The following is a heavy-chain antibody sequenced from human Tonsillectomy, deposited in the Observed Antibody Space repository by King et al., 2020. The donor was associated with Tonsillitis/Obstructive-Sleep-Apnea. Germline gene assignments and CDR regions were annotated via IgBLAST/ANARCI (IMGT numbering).Heavy chain of an antibody. J-gene: IGHJ4*02. Sequence: ESGGGLVKPGGSLRLSCAASGFTFSNAWMSWVRQATGKGLEWVGRIKSKTDGATTDYAAPVKGRFTISRDDSKNTLYLQMNSLKTEDTAVYYCTAKREDCSSTSCYDYWGQGTLVTVSS. CDR3: TAKREDCSSTSCYDY. V-gene: IGHV3-15*01. CDR2: IKSKTDGATT. CDR1: GFTFSNAW. D-gene: IGHD2-2*01.